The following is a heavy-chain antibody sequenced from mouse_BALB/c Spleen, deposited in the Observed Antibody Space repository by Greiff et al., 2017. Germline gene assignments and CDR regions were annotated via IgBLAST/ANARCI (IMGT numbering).Heavy chain of an antibody. Sequence: EVKLVESGPELVKPGASVKMSCKASGYTFTSYVMHWVKQKPGQGLEWIGYINPYNDGTKYNEKFKGKATLTSDKSSSTAYMELSSLTSEDSAVYYCAREIGTGWFAYWGQGTLVTVSA. J-gene: IGHJ3*01. CDR1: GYTFTSYV. CDR2: INPYNDGT. CDR3: AREIGTGWFAY. D-gene: IGHD4-1*01. V-gene: IGHV1-14*01.